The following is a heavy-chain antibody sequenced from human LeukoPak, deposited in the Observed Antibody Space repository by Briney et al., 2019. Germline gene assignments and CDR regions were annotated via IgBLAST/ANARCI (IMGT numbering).Heavy chain of an antibody. CDR1: EFAFSSFA. CDR3: GRGGDYTTSPSYY. Sequence: GGSLRLSCAASEFAFSSFAMSWVRQAPGKGLEWVSVISGGGGTTYYADSVKGRFTISRDNSKTTLYLQMNSLRAEDTAVYYCGRGGDYTTSPSYYWGQGALVTVSS. J-gene: IGHJ4*02. V-gene: IGHV3-23*01. D-gene: IGHD2-2*02. CDR2: ISGGGGTT.